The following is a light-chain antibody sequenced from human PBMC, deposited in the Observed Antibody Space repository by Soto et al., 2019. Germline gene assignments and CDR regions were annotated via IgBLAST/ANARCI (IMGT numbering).Light chain of an antibody. CDR2: AAS. V-gene: IGKV1-39*01. Sequence: IIFRASESIRIHLNWYQQKPGKAPRLLIYAASRLQSGFPSRFIGTGSGTDFTLTISSLQHEDFSIYYWQHTFGNTLVTFVQGTRLEIK. J-gene: IGKJ5*01. CDR1: ESIRIH. CDR3: QHTFGNTLVT.